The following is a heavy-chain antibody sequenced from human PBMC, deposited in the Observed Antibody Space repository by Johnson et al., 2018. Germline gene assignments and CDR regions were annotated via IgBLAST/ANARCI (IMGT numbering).Heavy chain of an antibody. V-gene: IGHV4-59*01. CDR1: GGSISSYY. D-gene: IGHD5-24*01. CDR3: ARGGERWIHFDY. Sequence: QEQLQESGPGLVKPSETLSLTCTVSGGSISSYYWSWIRQPPGKGLEWIGYIDYSGSTNYNPSLKSRVTISVDKSKNQFSLKVSSVTAAETAGYYCARGGERWIHFDYWGQGTLVTVSS. J-gene: IGHJ4*02. CDR2: IDYSGST.